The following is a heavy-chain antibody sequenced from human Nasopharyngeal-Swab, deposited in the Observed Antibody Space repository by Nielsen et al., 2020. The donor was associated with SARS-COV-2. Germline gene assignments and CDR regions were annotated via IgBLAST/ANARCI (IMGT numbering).Heavy chain of an antibody. CDR2: LMWNSGSI. J-gene: IGHJ6*01. CDR1: GFTFADYA. Sequence: ARPLRLSCTASGFTFADYAMPWVRPAPGKGLEWVSGLMWNSGSIGYGESVKGRFTISRDNAKSSLYLQLHAVRAEDTALYYCVRIGLYGMYVWGHWPTVTVSS. CDR3: VRIGLYGMYV. D-gene: IGHD2/OR15-2a*01. V-gene: IGHV3-9*01.